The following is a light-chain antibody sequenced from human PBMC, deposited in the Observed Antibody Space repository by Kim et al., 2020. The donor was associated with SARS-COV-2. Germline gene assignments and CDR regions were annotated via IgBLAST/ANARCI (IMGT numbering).Light chain of an antibody. V-gene: IGLV2-14*03. CDR1: SSDY. J-gene: IGLJ2*01. Sequence: QSVLTQPASVSGSPGQSITITCTGTSSDYVSWYQQHPGKAPKLIIYDVTKRPSGVSSRFSGSKSGNSASLTISGLQAEDEAGYHCSSYTTSSPYVIFGGGTQLTVL. CDR2: DVT. CDR3: SSYTTSSPYVI.